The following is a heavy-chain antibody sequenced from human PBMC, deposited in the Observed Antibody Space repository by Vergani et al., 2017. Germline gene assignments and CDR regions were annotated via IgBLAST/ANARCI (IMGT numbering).Heavy chain of an antibody. J-gene: IGHJ5*02. CDR2: IYCNDDK. D-gene: IGHD3-10*02. CDR3: AHSLNVRGVIIPFDP. CDR1: GFSLSTSGVG. V-gene: IGHV2-5*01. Sequence: QITLKESGPTLVKPTQTLTLTCTFSGFSLSTSGVGVVWIRQPPGKALEWLALIYCNDDKRYSPSLKSRLTITKDTSKNQVVLTMTNMDPVDTATYYCAHSLNVRGVIIPFDPWGQGTLVTVSS.